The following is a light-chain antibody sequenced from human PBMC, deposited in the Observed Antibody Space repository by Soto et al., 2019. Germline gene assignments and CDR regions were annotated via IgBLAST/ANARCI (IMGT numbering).Light chain of an antibody. CDR1: QSINSY. Sequence: DIQMTQSPSSLSASVGDRVTITYRASQSINSYLNWYQQKPGKAPKLLIYAASSLKSGVPSRFSGSGSGTDFTLTISSLQPEDFATYYCQQSYSTATFGGGTKV. J-gene: IGKJ4*01. CDR2: AAS. V-gene: IGKV1-39*01. CDR3: QQSYSTAT.